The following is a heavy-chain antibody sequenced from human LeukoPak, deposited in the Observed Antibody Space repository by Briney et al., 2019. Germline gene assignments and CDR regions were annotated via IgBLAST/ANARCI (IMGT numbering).Heavy chain of an antibody. V-gene: IGHV4-4*09. D-gene: IGHD6-19*01. Sequence: SETLSLTCAVSGVSITSHYWSWLRQPPGKGPEWIGYIHTNGNTNSKSSLKSRVTISVDRSKNQCSLNLSSVTAADTAVYYCAGHDEGSGWYRSYIDLWGRGTLVIVSS. CDR2: IHTNGNT. CDR3: AGHDEGSGWYRSYIDL. J-gene: IGHJ2*01. CDR1: GVSITSHY.